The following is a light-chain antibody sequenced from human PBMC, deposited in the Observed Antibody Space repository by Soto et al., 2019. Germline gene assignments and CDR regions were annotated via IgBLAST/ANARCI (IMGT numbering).Light chain of an antibody. CDR3: QQYNNWPFS. CDR2: DVS. J-gene: IGKJ5*01. Sequence: EIGMTQSPGTLSVSPGERATLSCRAGQGFTTNFAWYQQKSGQSPRLLIYDVSIRATGVPARFSGTGSETDFTLTISGLQSEDSAVYFCQQYNNWPFSFGQGTRLEIK. V-gene: IGKV3-15*01. CDR1: QGFTTN.